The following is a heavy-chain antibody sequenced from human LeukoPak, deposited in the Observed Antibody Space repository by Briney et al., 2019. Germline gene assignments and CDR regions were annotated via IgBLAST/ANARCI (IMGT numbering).Heavy chain of an antibody. D-gene: IGHD3-22*01. J-gene: IGHJ4*02. CDR3: ARSPSGYRFDS. CDR2: ISNSGST. Sequence: SDTLSLTCAVSGGYVNRGTFFWTWIRKPPGKGLERIGYISNSGSTNYHPSLKSRVTISSDTSKTQFTLKLTSVTAADTAVYYCARSPSGYRFDSWGQGTLVTVSS. V-gene: IGHV4-61*01. CDR1: GGYVNRGTFF.